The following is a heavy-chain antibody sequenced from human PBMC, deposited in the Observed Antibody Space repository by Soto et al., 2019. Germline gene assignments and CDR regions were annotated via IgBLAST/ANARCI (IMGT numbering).Heavy chain of an antibody. V-gene: IGHV5-51*01. D-gene: IGHD1-1*01. Sequence: SGESLKISCRAYGYIFATHWIGRVRQMPGKGLEWMGIIYPGDSDTRYSPSFQGQVTISADKSISTAYLQWSSLKASDTAMYYCTRHSKTGPFDYWGQGTLVTVSS. CDR1: GYIFATHW. CDR2: IYPGDSDT. CDR3: TRHSKTGPFDY. J-gene: IGHJ4*02.